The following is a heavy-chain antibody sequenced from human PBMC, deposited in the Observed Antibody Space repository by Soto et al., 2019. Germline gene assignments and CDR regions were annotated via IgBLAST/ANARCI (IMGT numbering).Heavy chain of an antibody. J-gene: IGHJ4*02. CDR1: GFTFSSYG. Sequence: QVQLVESGGGVVQPGTSLRLSCAASGFTFSSYGMHWVRQAPGKGLEWVAVVSYDGRNKYYADALRGRFTISRDNSESTLDLQMNSLRAEDTAVYYCAKQGDYDGLFEYWGRGTLVTVSS. CDR2: VSYDGRNK. CDR3: AKQGDYDGLFEY. V-gene: IGHV3-30*18. D-gene: IGHD4-17*01.